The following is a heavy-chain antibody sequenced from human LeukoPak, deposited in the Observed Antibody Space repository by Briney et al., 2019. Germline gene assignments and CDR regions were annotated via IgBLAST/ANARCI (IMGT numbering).Heavy chain of an antibody. Sequence: SETLSLTCTVSGGSISSSSYYWGWIRQPPGKGLEWIGSIYYSGSTYYNPSLKSRVTISVDTSKNQFSLKLSSVTAADTAVYYCARISMGGYFDYWGQGTLVTVSS. CDR2: IYYSGST. V-gene: IGHV4-39*07. CDR1: GGSISSSSYY. D-gene: IGHD3-16*01. J-gene: IGHJ4*02. CDR3: ARISMGGYFDY.